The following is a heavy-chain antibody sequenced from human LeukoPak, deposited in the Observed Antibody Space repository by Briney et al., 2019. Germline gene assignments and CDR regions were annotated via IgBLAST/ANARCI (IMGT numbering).Heavy chain of an antibody. CDR3: AKDSFTVVRGIGSDDGFAV. Sequence: GGSLRLSCAASGFTFATYGMSWVRQAPGKGLEWVSVAGDSAATTHYADSVKGRFFISRDNSKNTVHLQMNNLRAEDTAVYYCAKDSFTVVRGIGSDDGFAVWGQGTMVIVSS. V-gene: IGHV3-23*01. J-gene: IGHJ3*01. CDR1: GFTFATYG. CDR2: AGDSAATT. D-gene: IGHD3-10*01.